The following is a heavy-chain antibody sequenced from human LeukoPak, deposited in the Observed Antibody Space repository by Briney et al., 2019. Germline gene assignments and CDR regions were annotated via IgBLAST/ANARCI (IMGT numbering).Heavy chain of an antibody. V-gene: IGHV3-30*18. J-gene: IGHJ4*02. CDR3: AKDRITMVRGGIDY. CDR2: ISYDGSNK. Sequence: GGSLRLSCAASGFTFSSYGMHWVRQAPGKRLEWVAVISYDGSNKYYADSVKGRFTISRDNSKNTLYLQMNSLRAEDTAVYYCAKDRITMVRGGIDYWGQGTLVTVSS. CDR1: GFTFSSYG. D-gene: IGHD3-10*01.